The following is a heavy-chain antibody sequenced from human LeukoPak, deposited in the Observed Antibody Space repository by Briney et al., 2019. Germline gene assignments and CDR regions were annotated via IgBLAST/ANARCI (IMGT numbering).Heavy chain of an antibody. D-gene: IGHD3-3*01. Sequence: SETLSLTCTVSGGSISSYYWSWIRQPAGKGLEWIGRIYTSGSTNYNPSLKSRVTMSVDTSKNQFSLKLSSVTAADTAVYYCARDYDFWKVNVHDAFDIWGQGTMVTVSS. CDR3: ARDYDFWKVNVHDAFDI. CDR2: IYTSGST. V-gene: IGHV4-4*07. J-gene: IGHJ3*02. CDR1: GGSISSYY.